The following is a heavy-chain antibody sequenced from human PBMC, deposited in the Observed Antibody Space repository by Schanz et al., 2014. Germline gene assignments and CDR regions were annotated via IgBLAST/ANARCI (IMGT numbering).Heavy chain of an antibody. CDR2: IVPIAGIT. CDR1: GGTFSSDT. D-gene: IGHD3-22*01. CDR3: AREVGLYDRGWFDP. V-gene: IGHV1-69*08. Sequence: QVHLVQSGAEVKKPGSSVKVSCKASGGTFSSDTFSWVRQAPGQGLEWMGRIVPIAGITNYAQRFQGRVIITADKSSDTAYMELSSLRSEDTAVYYCAREVGLYDRGWFDPWGQGTLVTVSS. J-gene: IGHJ5*02.